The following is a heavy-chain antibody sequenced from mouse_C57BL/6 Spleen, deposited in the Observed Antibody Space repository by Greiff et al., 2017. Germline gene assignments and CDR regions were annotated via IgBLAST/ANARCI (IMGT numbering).Heavy chain of an antibody. D-gene: IGHD1-1*01. J-gene: IGHJ4*01. Sequence: EVMLVESERGLVQPGSSMKLSCTASGFTFSDYYMAWVRQVPEKGLEWVANINYDGSSTYYLDSLKSRFIISRDNAKNILYLQISSLKSVDTATYYCARGDYGRSLPMDYWGQGTSVTVSS. CDR3: ARGDYGRSLPMDY. CDR1: GFTFSDYY. CDR2: INYDGSST. V-gene: IGHV5-16*01.